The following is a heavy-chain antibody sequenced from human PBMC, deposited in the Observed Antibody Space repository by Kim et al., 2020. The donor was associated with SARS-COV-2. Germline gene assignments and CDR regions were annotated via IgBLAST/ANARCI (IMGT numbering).Heavy chain of an antibody. V-gene: IGHV3-9*01. CDR1: GFTFGDYA. J-gene: IGHJ4*02. CDR2: ISWNSGSI. CDR3: AKDYYGSGSSHFDY. D-gene: IGHD3-10*01. Sequence: GGSLRLSCAASGFTFGDYAMHWVRQAPGKGLEWVSGISWNSGSIGYADSVKGRFTISRDNAKNSLYLQMNSLRAEDTALYYCAKDYYGSGSSHFDYWGQGTLVTVSS.